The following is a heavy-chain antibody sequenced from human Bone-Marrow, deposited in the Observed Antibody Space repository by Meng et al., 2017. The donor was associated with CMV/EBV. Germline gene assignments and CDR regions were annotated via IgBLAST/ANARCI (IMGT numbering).Heavy chain of an antibody. Sequence: SCAASGFTFSNYGMYWVRQAPGKGLEWVTFIRYDGSNKYYADSVKGRFTISRDNSKNTLFLQMNSLRAEDTAVYYCASPKTRFLEWFGYYWGQGTLVTVSS. CDR1: GFTFSNYG. CDR2: IRYDGSNK. CDR3: ASPKTRFLEWFGYY. D-gene: IGHD3-3*01. V-gene: IGHV3-30*02. J-gene: IGHJ4*02.